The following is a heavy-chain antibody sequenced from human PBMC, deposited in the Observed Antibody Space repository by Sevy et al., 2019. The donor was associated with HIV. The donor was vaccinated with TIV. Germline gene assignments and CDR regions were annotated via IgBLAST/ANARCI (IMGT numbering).Heavy chain of an antibody. J-gene: IGHJ3*02. CDR3: AGYPSTGYCSGGSCYSDAFDI. CDR1: GFTFSDYY. CDR2: ISSSGSTI. D-gene: IGHD2-15*01. Sequence: GGSLRLSCAASGFTFSDYYMSWIRQAPGKGLEWVSYISSSGSTIYYADSVKGRFTISRDNAKNSLYLQMNSLRAEDTAVYYCAGYPSTGYCSGGSCYSDAFDIWGQGTMVTVSS. V-gene: IGHV3-11*01.